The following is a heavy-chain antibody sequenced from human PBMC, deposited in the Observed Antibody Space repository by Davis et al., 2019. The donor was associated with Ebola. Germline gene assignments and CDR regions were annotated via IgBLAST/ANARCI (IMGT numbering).Heavy chain of an antibody. Sequence: SETLSLTCAVYGGSFSGYYWSWIRQPPGKGLEWIGEINHSGSTNYNPSLKSRVTISVDTSENQFSLKLSSVTAADTAVYYCARILGVRGVISWANWFDPWGQGTLVTVSS. J-gene: IGHJ5*02. D-gene: IGHD3-10*01. CDR2: INHSGST. CDR3: ARILGVRGVISWANWFDP. V-gene: IGHV4-34*01. CDR1: GGSFSGYY.